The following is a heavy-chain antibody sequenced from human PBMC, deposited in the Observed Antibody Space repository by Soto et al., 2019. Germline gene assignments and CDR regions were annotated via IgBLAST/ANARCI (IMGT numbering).Heavy chain of an antibody. J-gene: IGHJ5*02. CDR2: INHSGST. CDR3: AGGRIVVVPAATPYNWFDP. CDR1: GGSFSGYY. Sequence: PSETLSLTCAVYGGSFSGYYWSWIRQPPGKGLEWIGEINHSGSTNYNPSLKSRVTISVDTSKNQFSLKLSSVTAADTAVYYCAGGRIVVVPAATPYNWFDPWGQGPLVTVSS. D-gene: IGHD2-2*01. V-gene: IGHV4-34*01.